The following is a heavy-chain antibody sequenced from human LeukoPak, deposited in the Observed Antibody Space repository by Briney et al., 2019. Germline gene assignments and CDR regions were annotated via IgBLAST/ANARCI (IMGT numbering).Heavy chain of an antibody. CDR1: GFTFSSYG. D-gene: IGHD4-11*01. V-gene: IGHV3-30*18. Sequence: GGSLRLSCAASGFTFSSYGMHWVRQAPGKGLEWVAVISYDGSNKYYADSVKGRFTISRDNSKNTLYLQMNSLRAEDTAVYYCAKFPKGPYGNYVTDAFDIWGQGTMVTVSS. J-gene: IGHJ3*02. CDR2: ISYDGSNK. CDR3: AKFPKGPYGNYVTDAFDI.